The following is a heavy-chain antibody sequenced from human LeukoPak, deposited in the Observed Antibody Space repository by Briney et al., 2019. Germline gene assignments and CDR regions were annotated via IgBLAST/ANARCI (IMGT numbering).Heavy chain of an antibody. V-gene: IGHV3-7*01. D-gene: IGHD3-3*01. J-gene: IGHJ6*03. CDR2: IKQDGSEK. CDR1: GFTFSSYW. Sequence: PGGSLRLSCAASGFTFSSYWISWVRQAPGKGLEWVANIKQDGSEKYYVDSVKGRFTISRDNAKNSLYLQMNSLRAEDTAVYYCARRVATIFGGSRMDVWGKGTTVTVSS. CDR3: ARRVATIFGGSRMDV.